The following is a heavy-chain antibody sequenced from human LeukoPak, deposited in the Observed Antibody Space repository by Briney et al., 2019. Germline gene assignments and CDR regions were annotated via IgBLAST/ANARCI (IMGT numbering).Heavy chain of an antibody. CDR3: ARHDAGIAARPFDN. J-gene: IGHJ4*02. CDR2: IHASGPT. CDR1: GGSISTYY. V-gene: IGHV4-4*09. Sequence: SETLSLTCTVSGGSISTYYWSWIRRPPGKGLEWVAYIHASGPTNYNPSLKSRITISVDTSKNQFSLKLSSVTAADTAVYYCARHDAGIAARPFDNWGQGTLVTVSS. D-gene: IGHD6-6*01.